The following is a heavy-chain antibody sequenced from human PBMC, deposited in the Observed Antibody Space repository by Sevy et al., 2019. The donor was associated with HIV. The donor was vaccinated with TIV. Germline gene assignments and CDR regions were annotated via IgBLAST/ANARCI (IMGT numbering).Heavy chain of an antibody. Sequence: GGSLILSCAASGFTFSSYEMNWVRQAPGKGLEWVSYISSSGSTIYYADSVKGRFTISRDNAKNSLYLQMNSLRAEDTAVYYCARDGGDILTGYYTHFDYWGQGTLVTVSS. V-gene: IGHV3-48*03. CDR3: ARDGGDILTGYYTHFDY. J-gene: IGHJ4*02. D-gene: IGHD3-9*01. CDR2: ISSSGSTI. CDR1: GFTFSSYE.